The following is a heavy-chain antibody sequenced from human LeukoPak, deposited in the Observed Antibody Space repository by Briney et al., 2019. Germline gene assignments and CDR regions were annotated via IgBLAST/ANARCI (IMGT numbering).Heavy chain of an antibody. CDR3: ARKTIEPIEGNFDY. V-gene: IGHV4-4*02. CDR2: IHHSGSI. J-gene: IGHJ4*02. CDR1: GGSISSSNW. Sequence: SGTLSLTCAVSGGSISSSNWWSWVRQPPGKGLXXXXXIHHSGSINYNPSLKSRATISVDKSKNQFSLKLSSVTAADTAVYYCARKTIEPIEGNFDYWGQGSLVTVSS. D-gene: IGHD2/OR15-2a*01.